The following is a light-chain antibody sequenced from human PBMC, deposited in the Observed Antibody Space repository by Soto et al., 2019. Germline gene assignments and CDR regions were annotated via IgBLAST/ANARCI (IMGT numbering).Light chain of an antibody. CDR3: QQYDSLPPFT. CDR2: DAS. CDR1: QDIGDH. Sequence: DIQMTQSPSFLSASVGDTVTITCQASQDIGDHLNWYQQKSGKAPKLLISDASNLETGGPSRFSSSRSGTYFTLTISSLQPEDIATYYCQQYDSLPPFTFGPGTKVDIK. J-gene: IGKJ3*01. V-gene: IGKV1-33*01.